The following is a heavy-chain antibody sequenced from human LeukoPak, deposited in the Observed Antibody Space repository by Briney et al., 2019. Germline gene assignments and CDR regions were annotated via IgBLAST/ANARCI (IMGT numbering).Heavy chain of an antibody. CDR2: ISWNSGSI. CDR3: ARVAYGSGSYYLDY. Sequence: GGSLRLSCAASGFTFDDYAMHWVRQAPGKGLEWVSGISWNSGSIGYADSVKGRFTISRDNAKNSLYLQMNSLRAEDTAVYYCARVAYGSGSYYLDYWGQGTLVTVSS. D-gene: IGHD3-10*01. J-gene: IGHJ4*02. V-gene: IGHV3-9*01. CDR1: GFTFDDYA.